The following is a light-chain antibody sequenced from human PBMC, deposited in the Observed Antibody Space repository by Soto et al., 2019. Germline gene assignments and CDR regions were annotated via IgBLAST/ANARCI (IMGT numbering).Light chain of an antibody. J-gene: IGKJ4*01. CDR1: QSISTY. V-gene: IGKV1-39*01. CDR3: QQSFITPPLT. Sequence: DIQMTQSPSSLSASIGDRITITCRASQSISTYLNWYQQKPGKAPNLLIYGASTLQSGVPSRFSDRGSATDFTLTISSLQPEDFATYYCQQSFITPPLTFGGGTKVDIK. CDR2: GAS.